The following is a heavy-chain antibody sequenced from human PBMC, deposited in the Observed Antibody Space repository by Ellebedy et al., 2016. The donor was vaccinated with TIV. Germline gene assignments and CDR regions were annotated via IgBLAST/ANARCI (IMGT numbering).Heavy chain of an antibody. D-gene: IGHD1-20*01. CDR2: IWYDGSNK. V-gene: IGHV3-33*01. J-gene: IGHJ4*02. CDR1: GFTFSSYG. Sequence: PGGSLRLSCAASGFTFSSYGMHWVRQAPGKGLEWVAVIWYDGSNKYYADSVKGRFTISRDNSKNTLYLQMNSLRAEDTAVYYCARGFITGSYYFDYWGQGTLVTVSS. CDR3: ARGFITGSYYFDY.